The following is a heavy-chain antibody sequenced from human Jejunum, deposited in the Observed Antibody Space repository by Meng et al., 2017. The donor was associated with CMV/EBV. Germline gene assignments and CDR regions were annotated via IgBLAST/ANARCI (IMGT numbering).Heavy chain of an antibody. CDR1: GSFRGGHYE. CDR2: IYDSGST. CDR3: ARDGATYYDYGMDV. Sequence: GSFRGGHYEWKWIRQPPGKGLEWIGYIYDSGSTNYTPSLKSRVTISVDTSKNQFSLKLSSVTAADTAVYYCARDGATYYDYGMDVWGQGTTVTVSS. V-gene: IGHV4-61*01. J-gene: IGHJ6*02. D-gene: IGHD3-16*01.